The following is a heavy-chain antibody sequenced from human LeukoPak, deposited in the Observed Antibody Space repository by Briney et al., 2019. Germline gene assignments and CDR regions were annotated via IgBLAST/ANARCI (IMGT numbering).Heavy chain of an antibody. CDR2: IYSGGST. J-gene: IGHJ6*02. Sequence: GGSLRLSCAASGFTVSSNYMSWVRQAPGKGLEWVSVIYSGGSTYYADSVKGRFTISRGNSKNTLYLQMNSLRAEDTAVYYCAREIGSGSYLGYYYYGMDVWGQGTTVTVSS. CDR3: AREIGSGSYLGYYYYGMDV. D-gene: IGHD3-10*01. CDR1: GFTVSSNY. V-gene: IGHV3-66*01.